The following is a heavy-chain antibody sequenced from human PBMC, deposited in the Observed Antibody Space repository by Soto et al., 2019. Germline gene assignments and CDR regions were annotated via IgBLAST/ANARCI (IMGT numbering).Heavy chain of an antibody. CDR2: ISGSGGDT. Sequence: PGGSLRLSCAVSWFTVSNNYMSWVRQAPGKGLEWVSAISGSGGDTWYKDSVEGRFTISRDNSKNTLFLHLSSLRSEDTAIYYCAKDRYTYNTAGFDYWGQGTLVTVSS. CDR1: WFTVSNNY. D-gene: IGHD3-16*02. V-gene: IGHV3-23*01. CDR3: AKDRYTYNTAGFDY. J-gene: IGHJ4*02.